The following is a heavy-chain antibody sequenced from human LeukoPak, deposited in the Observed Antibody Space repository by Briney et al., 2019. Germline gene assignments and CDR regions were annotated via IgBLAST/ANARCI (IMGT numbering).Heavy chain of an antibody. D-gene: IGHD3-22*01. CDR1: GYTFSNYS. J-gene: IGHJ4*02. Sequence: TGGSLRLSCAASGYTFSNYSINWLRQAPGKGLEWVSSITGRSNYIYYADSVGGRFRTSRDDDRDSLYLQMNRLRAEDTAVYYCVRLRRNSDTSGFYYYYDFWGQGTLVTVSP. CDR3: VRLRRNSDTSGFYYYYDF. CDR2: ITGRSNYI. V-gene: IGHV3-21*01.